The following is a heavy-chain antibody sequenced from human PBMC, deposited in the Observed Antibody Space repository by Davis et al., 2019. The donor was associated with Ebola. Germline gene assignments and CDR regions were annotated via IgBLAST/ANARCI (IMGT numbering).Heavy chain of an antibody. V-gene: IGHV3-7*01. J-gene: IGHJ3*02. Sequence: PGGSLRLSCAASGFTFSSYWMSWVRQAPGKGLEWVANIKQDGSEKYYVDSVKGRFTISRDNAKNSLYLQMNSLRAEDTAVYYCARLRYFDRRGDAFDIWGQGTMVTVSS. D-gene: IGHD3-9*01. CDR2: IKQDGSEK. CDR1: GFTFSSYW. CDR3: ARLRYFDRRGDAFDI.